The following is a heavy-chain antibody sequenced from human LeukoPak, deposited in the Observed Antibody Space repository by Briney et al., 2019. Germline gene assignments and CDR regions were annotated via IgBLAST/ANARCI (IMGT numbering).Heavy chain of an antibody. J-gene: IGHJ4*02. CDR3: ATRAVAAPY. CDR1: GFTFSNYW. Sequence: TGGSLRLSCAASGFTFSNYWMSWVRQAPGKGLEWVANIKQDGSEKYYVDSVKGRFTISRDNAKNSLYLQMGSLRAEDTAVYYCATRAVAAPYWGQGTLVTVSS. V-gene: IGHV3-7*01. D-gene: IGHD6-19*01. CDR2: IKQDGSEK.